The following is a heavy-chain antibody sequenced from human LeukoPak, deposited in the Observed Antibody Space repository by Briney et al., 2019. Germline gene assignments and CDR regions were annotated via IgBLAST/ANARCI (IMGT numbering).Heavy chain of an antibody. Sequence: GGSLRLSCAASGFIFSSSWMSWVRQAPGEGLEWVAYIKQDGSEKYYVDSVKGRFTISRDNAESSLYLQMNSLRAEDTAVYYCAKGGWCPDCWGRGTLVTVSS. D-gene: IGHD6-19*01. CDR3: AKGGWCPDC. J-gene: IGHJ4*02. CDR1: GFIFSSSW. CDR2: IKQDGSEK. V-gene: IGHV3-7*01.